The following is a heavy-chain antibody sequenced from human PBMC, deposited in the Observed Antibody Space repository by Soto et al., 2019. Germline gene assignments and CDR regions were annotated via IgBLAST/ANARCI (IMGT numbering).Heavy chain of an antibody. J-gene: IGHJ4*02. D-gene: IGHD3-22*01. CDR3: AREDYYDSSGYCLDY. CDR1: GYTFTSYG. CDR2: ISAYNGNT. Sequence: QAQLVQSGAEVKKPGASVKVSCKASGYTFTSYGISWVRQAPGQGLEWMGWISAYNGNTNYAQKLQGRVTMTTDTSTSTADMELRSLRSDDTAVYYCAREDYYDSSGYCLDYWGQGTLVTVSS. V-gene: IGHV1-18*01.